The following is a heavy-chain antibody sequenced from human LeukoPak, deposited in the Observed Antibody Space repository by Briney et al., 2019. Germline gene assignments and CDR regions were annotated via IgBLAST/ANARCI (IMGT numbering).Heavy chain of an antibody. CDR3: AKDQLITMIVVVIPYFDY. D-gene: IGHD3-22*01. CDR2: ISGSGGST. V-gene: IGHV3-23*01. J-gene: IGHJ4*02. CDR1: GFTFSSYA. Sequence: GGSLRLSCAASGFTFSSYAMSWVRQAPGKGLEWVSAISGSGGSTYYADSVKGRFTISRDNSKNTLYLQMNSLRAEDTAVYYCAKDQLITMIVVVIPYFDYCGQGNLVTVSS.